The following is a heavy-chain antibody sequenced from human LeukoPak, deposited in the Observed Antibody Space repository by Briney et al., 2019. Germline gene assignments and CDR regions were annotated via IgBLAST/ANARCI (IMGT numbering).Heavy chain of an antibody. CDR3: ARDFGSGSYSGRNWFDP. V-gene: IGHV4-39*07. Sequence: SKTLSLTCTVSGDSISSRSYYWGWIRQPPGKGLEWIGSIYYSGSTYYNPSLKSRVTISVDTSKNQFSLKLSSVTAADTAVYYCARDFGSGSYSGRNWFDPWGQGTLVTVSS. D-gene: IGHD3-10*01. J-gene: IGHJ5*02. CDR1: GDSISSRSYY. CDR2: IYYSGST.